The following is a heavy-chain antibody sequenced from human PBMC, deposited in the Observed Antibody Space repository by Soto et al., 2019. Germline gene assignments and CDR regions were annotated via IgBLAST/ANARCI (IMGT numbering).Heavy chain of an antibody. D-gene: IGHD3-22*01. Sequence: ESGGGLIQPGGSLRLSCAASGFTVSSNYMSWVRQAPGKGLEWVSVIYSGGSTYYADSVKGRFTISRDNSKNTLYLQMNSLRAEDTAVYYCARDDPGWYYDSSGYSPVDWGQGTMVTVSS. J-gene: IGHJ3*01. V-gene: IGHV3-53*01. CDR3: ARDDPGWYYDSSGYSPVD. CDR2: IYSGGST. CDR1: GFTVSSNY.